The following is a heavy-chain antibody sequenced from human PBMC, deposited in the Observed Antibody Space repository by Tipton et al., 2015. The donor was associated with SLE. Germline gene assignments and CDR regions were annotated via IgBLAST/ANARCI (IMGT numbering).Heavy chain of an antibody. CDR3: AKDRLSGSGTSSGPFDF. CDR2: ISGSGLTT. V-gene: IGHV3-23*01. CDR1: GFTFTYYA. Sequence: SLRLSCEASGFTFTYYAMSWVRQAPGKGLEWVSAISGSGLTTTYADSVKGRFSISRDNSKNTQYLQMNSLRAEDTAVYYCAKDRLSGSGTSSGPFDFWGQGTLVTVSS. D-gene: IGHD3-10*01. J-gene: IGHJ4*02.